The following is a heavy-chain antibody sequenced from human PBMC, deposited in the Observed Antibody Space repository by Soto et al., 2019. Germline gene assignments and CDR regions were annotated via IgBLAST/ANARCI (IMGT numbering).Heavy chain of an antibody. CDR1: GGSISSYY. D-gene: IGHD3-22*01. V-gene: IGHV4-59*01. CDR2: IYYSGST. J-gene: IGHJ4*02. Sequence: SETLSLTCTVSGGSISSYYWSWIRQPPGKGLEWIGYIYYSGSTNYNPSLKSRVTISVDTSKNQFSLKLSSVTAADTAVYYCARLAGGAYNYDSSGYYYYFDYGGQETLVTVSS. CDR3: ARLAGGAYNYDSSGYYYYFDY.